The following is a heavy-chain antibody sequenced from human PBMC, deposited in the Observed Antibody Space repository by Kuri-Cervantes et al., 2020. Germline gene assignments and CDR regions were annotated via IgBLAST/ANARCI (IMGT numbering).Heavy chain of an antibody. Sequence: GESPKISCAASGFTFSSYGMHWVRQAPGKGLEWVAVIWYDGSNKYYADSVKGRFTISRDNSKNTLYLQMNSLRAEDTAVYYCARLLRYFDWLSQNRAFDIWGQGTMVTVSS. CDR2: IWYDGSNK. J-gene: IGHJ3*02. V-gene: IGHV3-33*01. D-gene: IGHD3-9*01. CDR3: ARLLRYFDWLSQNRAFDI. CDR1: GFTFSSYG.